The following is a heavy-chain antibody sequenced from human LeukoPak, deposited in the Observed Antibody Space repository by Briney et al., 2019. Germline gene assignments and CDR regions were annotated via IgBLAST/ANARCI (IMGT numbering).Heavy chain of an antibody. D-gene: IGHD3-10*01. CDR2: MNPNSGNT. J-gene: IGHJ4*02. CDR1: GYTFTGYD. CDR3: ASLGWFGEFDY. V-gene: IGHV1-8*03. Sequence: ASVKVSCKASGYTFTGYDINWVRQATGQGLEWMGWMNPNSGNTGYAQKFQGRVTITRNTSISTAYMELSSLRSEDTAVYYCASLGWFGEFDYWGQGTLVTVSS.